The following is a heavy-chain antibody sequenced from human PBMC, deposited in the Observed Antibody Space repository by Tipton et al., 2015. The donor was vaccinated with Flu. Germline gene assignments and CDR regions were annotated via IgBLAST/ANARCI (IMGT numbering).Heavy chain of an antibody. J-gene: IGHJ5*02. CDR1: GDSIRSYY. CDR2: IYSSGST. Sequence: GLVKPSETPSLTCTVSGDSIRSYYWSWIRQPAGKGLEWIGRIYSSGSTNYNPSLKSRVTMSVDMSKNQFSLKLSSVTAADTALYYCARDSGYYSTWFDPWGQGTLVTVSS. V-gene: IGHV4-4*07. D-gene: IGHD3-22*01. CDR3: ARDSGYYSTWFDP.